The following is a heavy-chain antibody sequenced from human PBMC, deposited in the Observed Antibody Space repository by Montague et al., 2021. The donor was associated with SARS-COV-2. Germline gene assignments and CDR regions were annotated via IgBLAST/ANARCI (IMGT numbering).Heavy chain of an antibody. V-gene: IGHV3-23*01. CDR3: ASLGYCSGGRCYSGDY. CDR1: GFTFSSYA. Sequence: SLRLSCAASGFTFSSYAMSWVRQAPGKGLEWVSGISGSGGNTYYADSVKGRFTISRDNSKNTLYLQMNSLRAEDTAVYYCASLGYCSGGRCYSGDYWGQGTLVTVSS. J-gene: IGHJ4*02. CDR2: ISGSGGNT. D-gene: IGHD2-15*01.